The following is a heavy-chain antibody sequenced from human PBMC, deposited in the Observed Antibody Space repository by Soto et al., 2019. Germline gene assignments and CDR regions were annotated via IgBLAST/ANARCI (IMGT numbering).Heavy chain of an antibody. D-gene: IGHD6-19*01. J-gene: IGHJ4*02. CDR3: VRGEGGWETY. CDR1: GITFSSYF. CDR2: INSDGSST. Sequence: GSLXLSCSASGITFSSYFMHWVRQAPGKGLVWVSRINSDGSSTTYADSVKGRFTISRDNAKNTLYLQMNSLRAEDTAVYYCVRGEGGWETYWGQGTLVTVSS. V-gene: IGHV3-74*01.